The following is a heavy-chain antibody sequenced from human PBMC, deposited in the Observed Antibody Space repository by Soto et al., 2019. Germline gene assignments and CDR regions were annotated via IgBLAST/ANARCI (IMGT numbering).Heavy chain of an antibody. CDR2: ISAYNGNT. V-gene: IGHV1-18*01. J-gene: IGHJ4*02. CDR3: ARETGLLWFGESKRYFDY. D-gene: IGHD3-10*01. CDR1: GYTFTSYG. Sequence: QVQLVQSGAEVKKPGASVKVSCKASGYTFTSYGISWVRQAPGQGLEWMGWISAYNGNTNYAQKLQGRVTMTTDTSTSTAYMELRSLRSDDTALYYCARETGLLWFGESKRYFDYWGQGTLVTVSS.